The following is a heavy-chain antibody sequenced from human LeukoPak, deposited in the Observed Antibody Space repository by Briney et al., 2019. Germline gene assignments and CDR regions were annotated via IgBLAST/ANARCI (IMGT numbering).Heavy chain of an antibody. V-gene: IGHV3-21*01. J-gene: IGHJ4*02. D-gene: IGHD5-24*01. CDR2: IGSSSSYIDYT. CDR1: GFTFSSYR. CDR3: ARDQSEMATTFDY. Sequence: GGSLRLSCAASGFTFSSYRMNWVRQAPGKGPEWVSSIGSSSSYIDYTDYADSVKGRFTISRDNAKNSLYLHMNSLRAEGTAVYYCARDQSEMATTFDYWGQGTLVTVSS.